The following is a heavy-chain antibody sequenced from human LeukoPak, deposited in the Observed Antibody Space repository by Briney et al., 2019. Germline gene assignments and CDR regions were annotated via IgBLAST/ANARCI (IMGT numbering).Heavy chain of an antibody. V-gene: IGHV1-69*05. CDR3: ARALGAAAGTGAYYYYYYMDV. D-gene: IGHD6-13*01. CDR2: IIPIFGTA. J-gene: IGHJ6*03. CDR1: GGTFSSYA. Sequence: SVKVSCKASGGTFSSYAISWVRQAPGQGLEWMGGIIPIFGTANYAQKFQGRVTITTDESTSTAYMELSSLRSEDTAVYYCARALGAAAGTGAYYYYYYMDVWGKGTTATVSS.